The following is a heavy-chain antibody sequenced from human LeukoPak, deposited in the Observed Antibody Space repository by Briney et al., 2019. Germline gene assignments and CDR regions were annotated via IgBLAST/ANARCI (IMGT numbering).Heavy chain of an antibody. V-gene: IGHV5-10-1*01. J-gene: IGHJ4*02. Sequence: GEPLKISCKGSGYSFTTYWISWVRQMPGKGLEWMGRIDPSDSYTNYSPSFQGHVTISADKSISTAYLQWSSLKASDTAMYCCARGTSGWQDFFDHWGQGTLVTVSS. D-gene: IGHD6-19*01. CDR1: GYSFTTYW. CDR2: IDPSDSYT. CDR3: ARGTSGWQDFFDH.